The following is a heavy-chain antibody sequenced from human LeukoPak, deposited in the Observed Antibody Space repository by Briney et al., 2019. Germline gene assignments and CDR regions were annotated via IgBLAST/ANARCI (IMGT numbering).Heavy chain of an antibody. CDR1: GYTFTGYY. CDR3: ASNVLLWVGEFDY. CDR2: INPNSGGT. D-gene: IGHD3-10*01. J-gene: IGHJ4*02. Sequence: ASVKVSCKASGYTFTGYYMHWVRQPPGQGLEWMGWINPNSGGTNYAQKFQGRVTMTRDTSISTAYMELSMLRSDDTAVYYCASNVLLWVGEFDYWGQGTLVTVSS. V-gene: IGHV1-2*02.